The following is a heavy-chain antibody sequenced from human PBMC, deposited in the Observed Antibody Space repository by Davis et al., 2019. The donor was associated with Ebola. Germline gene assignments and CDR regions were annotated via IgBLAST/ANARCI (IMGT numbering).Heavy chain of an antibody. J-gene: IGHJ4*02. V-gene: IGHV3-23*01. Sequence: GSLRLSCAASGFTFSSCAMSWVRQAPGKGLEWVSAISGGGGSTYYADPVRGRFTISRDNSKNTVYLQMNSLSAEDTALYYCAKRPESSGWDNLIDHWGLGTLVTVSS. CDR3: AKRPESSGWDNLIDH. CDR2: ISGGGGST. CDR1: GFTFSSCA. D-gene: IGHD6-19*01.